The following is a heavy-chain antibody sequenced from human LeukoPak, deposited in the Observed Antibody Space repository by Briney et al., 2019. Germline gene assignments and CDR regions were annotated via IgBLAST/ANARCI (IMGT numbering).Heavy chain of an antibody. J-gene: IGHJ6*02. D-gene: IGHD6-19*01. CDR2: ISSDGSNK. V-gene: IGHV3-30*18. CDR1: GFTFSNYG. Sequence: PGGSLRLSCAASGFTFSNYGMYWVRQAPGKGLEWVAVISSDGSNKYYGDSVKGRFTISRDTSKDTLYLQMNSLRAEDTAVFYCAKDPIAVAGNNYYRMDVWGQGTTVTVSS. CDR3: AKDPIAVAGNNYYRMDV.